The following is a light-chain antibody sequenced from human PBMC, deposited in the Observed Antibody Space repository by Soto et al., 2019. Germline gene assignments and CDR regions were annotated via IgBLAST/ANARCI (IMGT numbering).Light chain of an antibody. J-gene: IGKJ1*01. CDR1: QSVSSSY. CDR3: QQYVTSPRT. V-gene: IGKV3-20*01. Sequence: EIVLTQSPGTLSLSPGERATLSCRASQSVSSSYLAWYQQKPGQAPRLLIYGASSRATSIPDRFSGSGSGTDFTLTITRLEPEDFAVYYCQQYVTSPRTFGQGTKVEVK. CDR2: GAS.